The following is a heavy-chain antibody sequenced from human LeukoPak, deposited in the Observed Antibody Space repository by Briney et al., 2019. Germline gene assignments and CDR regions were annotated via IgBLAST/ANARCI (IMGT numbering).Heavy chain of an antibody. J-gene: IGHJ2*01. CDR2: IYHSGST. Sequence: SETLSLTCTVSGYSISSGYYWGWIRQPPGKGLEWIGSIYHSGSTYYNPSLKSRVTISVDTSKNQFSLKLSSVTAADTAVYYCARVGYCSHGSCLRLDWYFDLWGRGTLVTVSS. CDR3: ARVGYCSHGSCLRLDWYFDL. D-gene: IGHD2-15*01. V-gene: IGHV4-38-2*02. CDR1: GYSISSGYY.